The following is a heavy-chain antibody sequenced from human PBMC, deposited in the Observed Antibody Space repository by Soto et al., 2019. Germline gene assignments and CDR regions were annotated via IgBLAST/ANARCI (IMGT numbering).Heavy chain of an antibody. V-gene: IGHV6-1*01. CDR1: GDSVSSNSAA. Sequence: SQTLSLTCVISGDSVSSNSAAWNWIRQSPSRGLEWLGRTYYRSKWYNDYAVSVKSRITINPDTSKNQCSLQLNSVTPEDTAVYYCARDPSGGYSSGWPLDYWGQGTLVTVSS. D-gene: IGHD6-19*01. CDR2: TYYRSKWYN. CDR3: ARDPSGGYSSGWPLDY. J-gene: IGHJ4*02.